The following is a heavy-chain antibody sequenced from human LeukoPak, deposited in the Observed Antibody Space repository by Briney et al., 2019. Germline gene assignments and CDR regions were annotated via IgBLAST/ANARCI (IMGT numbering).Heavy chain of an antibody. V-gene: IGHV4-39*01. CDR3: ARYMVRGVIAFDY. CDR1: GGSISTSTYC. Sequence: SETLSLTCTVSGGSISTSTYCWGWIRQPPGKGLEWIGTIYYSGSTYYNPSLKSRVTVSVDTSKNQFSLKLSSVTAADTAVYYCARYMVRGVIAFDYWGQGTLVTVSS. J-gene: IGHJ4*02. CDR2: IYYSGST. D-gene: IGHD3-10*01.